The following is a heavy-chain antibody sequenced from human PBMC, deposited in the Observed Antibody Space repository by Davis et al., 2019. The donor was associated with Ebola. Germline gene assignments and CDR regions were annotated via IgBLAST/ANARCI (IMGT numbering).Heavy chain of an antibody. CDR1: GGSFSGYY. D-gene: IGHD2-2*01. J-gene: IGHJ5*02. V-gene: IGHV4-34*01. Sequence: SQTLSLTCAVYGGSFSGYYWSWIRQPPGKGLEWIGEINHSGSTNYNPSLKSRVTISVDTSKNQFSLKLSSVTAADTAVYYCARGLRLLVVPAAGNWFDPWGQGTLVTVSS. CDR3: ARGLRLLVVPAAGNWFDP. CDR2: INHSGST.